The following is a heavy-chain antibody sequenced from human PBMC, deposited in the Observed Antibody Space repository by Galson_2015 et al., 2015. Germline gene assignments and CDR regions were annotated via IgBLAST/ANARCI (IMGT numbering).Heavy chain of an antibody. CDR1: GFTFSSYA. J-gene: IGHJ3*02. CDR3: ARDRSSGWAEDHAFDI. V-gene: IGHV3-30-3*01. D-gene: IGHD6-19*01. Sequence: SLRLSCAASGFTFSSYAMHWVRQAPGKGLEWVAVISYDGSNKYYADSVKGRFTISRDNSKNTLYLQMNSLRAEDTAVYYCARDRSSGWAEDHAFDIWGQGTMVTVSS. CDR2: ISYDGSNK.